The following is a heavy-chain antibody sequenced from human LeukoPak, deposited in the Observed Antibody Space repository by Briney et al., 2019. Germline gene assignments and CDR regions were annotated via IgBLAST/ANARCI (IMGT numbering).Heavy chain of an antibody. CDR1: GFTFSSYG. D-gene: IGHD3-22*01. CDR2: IRYDGSNK. V-gene: IGHV3-30*02. CDR3: AKDSTYYYDSSGYYFYSQGGHFDY. Sequence: GGSLRLSCAESGFTFSSYGMHWVRHAPGKRLEWVAFIRYDGSNKYYADSVKGRFTISRDNSKNTLYLQMNSLRAEDTAVYYCAKDSTYYYDSSGYYFYSQGGHFDYWGQGTLVTVSS. J-gene: IGHJ4*02.